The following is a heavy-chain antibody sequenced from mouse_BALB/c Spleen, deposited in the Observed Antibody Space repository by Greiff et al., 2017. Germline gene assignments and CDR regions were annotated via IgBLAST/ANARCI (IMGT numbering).Heavy chain of an antibody. Sequence: VQLVESGPELVKPGASVKISCKASGYTFTDYYINWVKQKPGQGLEWIGWIYPGSGNTKYNEKFKGKATLTVDTSSSTAYMQLSSLTSEDTAVYFCARRGFTTVVAPYAMDYWGQGTSVTVSS. J-gene: IGHJ4*01. D-gene: IGHD1-1*01. CDR3: ARRGFTTVVAPYAMDY. V-gene: IGHV1-84*02. CDR2: IYPGSGNT. CDR1: GYTFTDYY.